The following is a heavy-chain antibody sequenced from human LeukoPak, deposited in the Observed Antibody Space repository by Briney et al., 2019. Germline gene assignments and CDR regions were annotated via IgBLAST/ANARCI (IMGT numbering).Heavy chain of an antibody. CDR1: GASISNYY. Sequence: SETLSLTCTLSGASISNYYWSWIRQPPGEGLEWIGYISNSGSTNYNPSLTSRVTISVYRSKKQFSLKLSSVTAADTAVYYCARLLAVAGTADCFDPWGQGTMVTVSS. J-gene: IGHJ5*02. D-gene: IGHD6-13*01. CDR3: ARLLAVAGTADCFDP. V-gene: IGHV4-59*01. CDR2: ISNSGST.